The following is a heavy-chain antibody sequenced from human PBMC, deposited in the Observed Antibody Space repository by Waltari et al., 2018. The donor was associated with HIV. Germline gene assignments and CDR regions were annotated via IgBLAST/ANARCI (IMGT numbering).Heavy chain of an antibody. Sequence: QVQLQQWGAGLLKPSETLSLTCAVYGGSFSGYYWSWIRQSPGKGLEWIGEIYHSGSTKYNPSLKSRVTISVDTSKNQVSLKLSSVTAADTAVYYCARGWSGSGRHGAGWFDPWGQGTLVTVSS. CDR2: IYHSGST. CDR1: GGSFSGYY. V-gene: IGHV4-34*01. D-gene: IGHD3-10*01. J-gene: IGHJ5*02. CDR3: ARGWSGSGRHGAGWFDP.